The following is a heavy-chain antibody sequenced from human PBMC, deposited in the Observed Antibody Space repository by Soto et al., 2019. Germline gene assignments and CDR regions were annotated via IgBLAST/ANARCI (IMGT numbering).Heavy chain of an antibody. Sequence: PSETLSLTCTVSGGSISSGDYYWSWIRQPPGKGLEWIGYIYYSGSTYYNPSLKSRVTISVDTSKNQFSLKLSSVTAADTAVYYCARVPNPNVLRYFDWLSDSDAFDIWGQGTMVTVSS. D-gene: IGHD3-9*01. V-gene: IGHV4-30-4*01. CDR2: IYYSGST. CDR3: ARVPNPNVLRYFDWLSDSDAFDI. CDR1: GGSISSGDYY. J-gene: IGHJ3*02.